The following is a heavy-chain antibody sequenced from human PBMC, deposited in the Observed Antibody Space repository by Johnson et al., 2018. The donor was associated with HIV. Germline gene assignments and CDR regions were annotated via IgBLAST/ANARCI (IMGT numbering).Heavy chain of an antibody. J-gene: IGHJ3*02. CDR2: INWNGGST. V-gene: IGHV3-20*04. D-gene: IGHD3-22*01. CDR1: GFTFDDFG. Sequence: EVQLVESGGGLVRPGGSLRLSCAASGFTFDDFGMSWVRQAPGKGLAWVSGINWNGGSTGYADSVQGRFTISRDNAKNSLYLQMNSLRAEDTALYYCARGFSSGYNDAFDIWGQGTMVTVSS. CDR3: ARGFSSGYNDAFDI.